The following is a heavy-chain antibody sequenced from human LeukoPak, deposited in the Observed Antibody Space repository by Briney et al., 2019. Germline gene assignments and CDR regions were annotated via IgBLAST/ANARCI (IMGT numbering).Heavy chain of an antibody. CDR3: ARAPITVAGSGLWY. D-gene: IGHD6-19*01. CDR1: GYTFTSYG. J-gene: IGHJ4*02. CDR2: ISTSNGNT. Sequence: ASVKVSCKASGYTFTSYGINWVRQAPGQGLESMEWISTSNGNTKSAQKLQGRVTMTTDTSTSTAYMELRSLRSDDTAVYYCARAPITVAGSGLWYWGQGTLVTVSS. V-gene: IGHV1-18*01.